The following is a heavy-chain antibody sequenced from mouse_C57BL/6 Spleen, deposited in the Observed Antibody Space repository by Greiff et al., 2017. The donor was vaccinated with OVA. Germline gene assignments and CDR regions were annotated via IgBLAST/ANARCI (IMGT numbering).Heavy chain of an antibody. J-gene: IGHJ3*01. Sequence: VQLQQSGTELVKPGASVKLSCKASGYTFTSYWMHWVKQRPGQGLEWIGNINPSNGGTNYNEKLKSKATLTVDKSSSTAYTQLSGLTSENSAVYYCEKKGSGYDAAWFAYWGQGTLVTVSA. V-gene: IGHV1-53*01. CDR2: INPSNGGT. CDR1: GYTFTSYW. CDR3: EKKGSGYDAAWFAY. D-gene: IGHD2-2*01.